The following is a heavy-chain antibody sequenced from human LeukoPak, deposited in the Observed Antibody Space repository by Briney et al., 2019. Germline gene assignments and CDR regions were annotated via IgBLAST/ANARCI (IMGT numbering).Heavy chain of an antibody. Sequence: GASVKVSCKASGYTFTSYDINWVRQATGQGLEWMGWMNPNSGNTGYAQKFQGRVTMTRDTSTSTVYMELSSLRSEDTAVYYCARTYYYDSRQRGDAFDIWGQGTMVTVSS. CDR2: MNPNSGNT. D-gene: IGHD3-22*01. V-gene: IGHV1-8*02. J-gene: IGHJ3*02. CDR1: GYTFTSYD. CDR3: ARTYYYDSRQRGDAFDI.